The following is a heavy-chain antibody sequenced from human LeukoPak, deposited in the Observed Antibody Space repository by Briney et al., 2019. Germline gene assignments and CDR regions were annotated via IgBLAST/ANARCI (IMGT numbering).Heavy chain of an antibody. V-gene: IGHV1-18*01. Sequence: ASVKVSCKASGYTFTRYGISWVRQAPGQGLEWMGWISAYNGNTNYAQKLQGRVTMTTDTSTSTAYMELRSLRSDDTAVYYCAKVNDILTGYHLWGQGTLVTVSS. CDR2: ISAYNGNT. J-gene: IGHJ4*02. D-gene: IGHD3-9*01. CDR3: AKVNDILTGYHL. CDR1: GYTFTRYG.